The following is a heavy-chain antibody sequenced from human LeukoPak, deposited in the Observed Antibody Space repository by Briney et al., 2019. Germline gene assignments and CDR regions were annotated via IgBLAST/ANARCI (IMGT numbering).Heavy chain of an antibody. Sequence: GGSLRLSCAVSGFTFRNYAMSWVRQAPGKGLEWVSVIGGSGGNTDYADSVKGRFTISRDNSKNTLYLQMNSLRVEDTAVYYCANRRDGYGGNSFGPNWGQGTLVTASS. V-gene: IGHV3-23*01. CDR2: IGGSGGNT. D-gene: IGHD4-23*01. CDR1: GFTFRNYA. J-gene: IGHJ4*02. CDR3: ANRRDGYGGNSFGPN.